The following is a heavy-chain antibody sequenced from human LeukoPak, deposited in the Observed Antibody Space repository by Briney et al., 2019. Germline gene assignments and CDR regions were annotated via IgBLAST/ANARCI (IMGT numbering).Heavy chain of an antibody. J-gene: IGHJ4*02. V-gene: IGHV3-48*01. CDR1: AFTSSDYS. CDR3: ARGRLTSGSYFFDY. D-gene: IGHD1-26*01. CDR2: ISGRSSTI. Sequence: PGGSLRLSCAASAFTSSDYSMNWVRQAPGKGLEWISYISGRSSTIYYADSVRGRFTISRDNAKNSMYLQMNSLRAEGTAVYYCARGRLTSGSYFFDYWGQGTLVTVSS.